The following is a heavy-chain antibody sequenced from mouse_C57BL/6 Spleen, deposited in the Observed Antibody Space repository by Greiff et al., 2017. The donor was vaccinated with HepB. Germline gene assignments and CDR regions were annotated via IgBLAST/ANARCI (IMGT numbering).Heavy chain of an antibody. D-gene: IGHD3-2*02. J-gene: IGHJ2*01. Sequence: QVQLKDSGPELVKPGASVKISCKASGYAFSSSWMNWVKQRPGKGLEWIGRIYPGDGDTNYNGKFKGKATLTADKSSSTAYMQLSSLTSEDSAVYFCARQLRLRGCLDYWGQGTTLTVSS. V-gene: IGHV1-82*01. CDR1: GYAFSSSW. CDR2: IYPGDGDT. CDR3: ARQLRLRGCLDY.